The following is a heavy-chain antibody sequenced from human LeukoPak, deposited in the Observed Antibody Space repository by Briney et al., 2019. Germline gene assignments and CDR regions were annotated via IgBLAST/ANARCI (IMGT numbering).Heavy chain of an antibody. CDR2: IYYSGST. D-gene: IGHD3-10*01. CDR3: ARVLLWFGELYTHAFDI. J-gene: IGHJ3*02. V-gene: IGHV4-30-4*01. CDR1: GGPISSGDYY. Sequence: PSQTLSLTCTVSGGPISSGDYYWSWIRQPPGKGLEWIGYIYYSGSTYYNPSLKSRVTISVDTSRNQFSLKLSSVTAADTAVYYCARVLLWFGELYTHAFDIWGQGTMVTVSS.